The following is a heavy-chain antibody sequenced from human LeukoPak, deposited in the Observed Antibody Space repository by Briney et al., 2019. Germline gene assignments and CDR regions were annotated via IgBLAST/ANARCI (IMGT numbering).Heavy chain of an antibody. CDR2: IRYDGGNK. CDR3: ARDPVAVAYYFDY. V-gene: IGHV3-30*02. Sequence: GGSLRLSCAASGFTFSSYGMHWVRQAPGKGLEWVAFIRYDGGNKYYADSVKGRFTISRDNSKNTLYLQMNSLRAEDTAVYYCARDPVAVAYYFDYWGQGTLVTVSS. D-gene: IGHD6-19*01. J-gene: IGHJ4*02. CDR1: GFTFSSYG.